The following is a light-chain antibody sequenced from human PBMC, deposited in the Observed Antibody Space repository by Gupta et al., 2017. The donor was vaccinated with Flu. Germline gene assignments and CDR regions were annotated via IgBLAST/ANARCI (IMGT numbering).Light chain of an antibody. J-gene: IGLJ3*02. Sequence: QTVVTQEASLSVSPGGTVTLTCALSSGPVSSTYHPSWYQQTPGHPPRILIYNTNIRSSGVPGRFLGTIAGNTAALIISGAQADDECVYYCMLHMGSGSSLFGGGTKLTVL. CDR1: SGPVSSTYH. CDR2: NTN. V-gene: IGLV8-61*01. CDR3: MLHMGSGSSL.